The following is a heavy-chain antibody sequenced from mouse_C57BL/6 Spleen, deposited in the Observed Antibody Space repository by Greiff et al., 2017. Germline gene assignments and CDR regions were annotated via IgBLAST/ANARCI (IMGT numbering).Heavy chain of an antibody. V-gene: IGHV5-6*02. J-gene: IGHJ4*01. CDR1: GFTFSSYG. CDR3: ARHLTNAMDY. Sequence: EVKLVESGGDLVKPGGSLKLSCAASGFTFSSYGMSWVRQTPDKRLEWVATISSGGSYTYYPDSVKGRFTISRDNAKNTLYLQMSSLKSEVTAMYYCARHLTNAMDYWGQGTSVTVSS. CDR2: ISSGGSYT. D-gene: IGHD2-12*01.